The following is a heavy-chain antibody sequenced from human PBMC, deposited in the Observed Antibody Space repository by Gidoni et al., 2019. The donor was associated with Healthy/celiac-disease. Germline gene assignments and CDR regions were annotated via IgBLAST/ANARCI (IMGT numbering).Heavy chain of an antibody. V-gene: IGHV4-61*02. Sequence: QVQLQESGPGLVKPSQTLSLPCPVSGGSISSGSYYWSWIRQPAGKGLEWIGRIYTSGSTNYNPSLKSRVTISVDTSKNQFSLKLSSVTAADTAVYYCARGDGTSCYLYWGQGTLVTVSS. J-gene: IGHJ4*02. CDR1: GGSISSGSYY. CDR2: IYTSGST. D-gene: IGHD2-2*01. CDR3: ARGDGTSCYLY.